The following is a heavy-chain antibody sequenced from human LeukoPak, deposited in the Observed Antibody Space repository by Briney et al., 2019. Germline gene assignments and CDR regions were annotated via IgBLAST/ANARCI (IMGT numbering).Heavy chain of an antibody. CDR1: GFTFRSYW. D-gene: IGHD2-8*01. J-gene: IGHJ4*02. V-gene: IGHV3-7*05. CDR2: INQDGSEK. CDR3: ARDNALRRFDY. Sequence: GGSLRLSCAASGFTFRSYWMSWVRQAPGKGLEWVANINQDGSEKYYVDSVKGRFTISRDNAKNSLYLQMKSLRGEDTAVYYCARDNALRRFDYWGQGTLVTVSS.